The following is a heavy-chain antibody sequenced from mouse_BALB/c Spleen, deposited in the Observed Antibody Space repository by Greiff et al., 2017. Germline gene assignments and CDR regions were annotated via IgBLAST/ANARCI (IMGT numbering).Heavy chain of an antibody. CDR3: VREEVYYAMDY. Sequence: VKLMESGPGLVAPSQSLSITCTVSGFSLTSYDISWIRQPPGKGLEWLGVIWTGGGTNYNSAFMSRLSISKDNSKSQVFLKMNSLQTDDTAIYYCVREEVYYAMDYWGQGTSVTVSS. V-gene: IGHV2-9-2*01. CDR1: GFSLTSYD. CDR2: IWTGGGT. J-gene: IGHJ4*01.